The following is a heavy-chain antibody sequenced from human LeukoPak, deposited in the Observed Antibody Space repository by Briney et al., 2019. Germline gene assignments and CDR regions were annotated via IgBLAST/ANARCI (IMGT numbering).Heavy chain of an antibody. Sequence: ASVKVSCKASGYTFTGYYMHWVRQAPGQGLEWVGWINPNSGGTNYAQKFQGRVTMTRDTSISTAYMELSRLRSDDTAVYYCARGWGKNPLGSSSSNYYGMDVWGQGTTVTVSS. CDR1: GYTFTGYY. V-gene: IGHV1-2*02. CDR3: ARGWGKNPLGSSSSNYYGMDV. CDR2: INPNSGGT. J-gene: IGHJ6*02. D-gene: IGHD6-6*01.